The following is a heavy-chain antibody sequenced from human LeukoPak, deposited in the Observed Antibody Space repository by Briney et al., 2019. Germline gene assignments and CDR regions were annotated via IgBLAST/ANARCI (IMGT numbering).Heavy chain of an antibody. J-gene: IGHJ4*02. CDR2: ISSSGSTI. CDR1: GFTFSSYE. CDR3: AREAFRSSWKKFDY. D-gene: IGHD6-13*01. Sequence: GGSLRLSCAASGFTFSSYEMNWVRQAPGKGLEXXSYISSSGSTIYYADSVKGRFTISRDNAKNSLYLQMNSLRAEDTAVYYCAREAFRSSWKKFDYWGQGTLVTVSS. V-gene: IGHV3-48*03.